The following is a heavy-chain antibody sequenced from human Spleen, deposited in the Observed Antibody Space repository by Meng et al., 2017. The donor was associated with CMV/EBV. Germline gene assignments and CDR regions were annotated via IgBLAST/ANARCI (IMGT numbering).Heavy chain of an antibody. Sequence: SCAASGFTFSSYGMHWVRQAPGKGLEWVAFIRYDGNNKYYADSVKGRFTVSRDNSKNTLYLQMNSLRAEDTAVYYCAKEASRSGNTRWGQGTLVTVSS. J-gene: IGHJ4*02. CDR2: IRYDGNNK. CDR1: GFTFSSYG. V-gene: IGHV3-30*02. CDR3: AKEASRSGNTR. D-gene: IGHD6-19*01.